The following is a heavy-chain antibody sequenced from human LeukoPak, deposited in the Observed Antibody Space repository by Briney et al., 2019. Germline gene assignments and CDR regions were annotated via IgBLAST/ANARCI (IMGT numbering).Heavy chain of an antibody. CDR2: ISGSGGST. CDR1: GFTFSSYA. J-gene: IGHJ4*02. V-gene: IGHV3-23*01. D-gene: IGHD5-18*01. Sequence: PGGSLRLSCAASGFTFSSYAMGWVRQAPGKGLEWVSAISGSGGSTYYADSVKGRFTISRDNSKNTLYLQMNSLRAEDTAVYYCAKDPYSYGFRDDDYWGQGTLVTVSS. CDR3: AKDPYSYGFRDDDY.